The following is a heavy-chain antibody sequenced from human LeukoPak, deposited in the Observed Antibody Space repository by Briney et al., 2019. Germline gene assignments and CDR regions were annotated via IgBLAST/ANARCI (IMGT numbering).Heavy chain of an antibody. D-gene: IGHD6-13*01. CDR3: ARLGLGSYSSSWHLFDP. CDR2: IYYSGST. CDR1: GGSISSYY. V-gene: IGHV4-59*08. Sequence: SETLSLTCTVSGGSISSYYWSWIRQPPGKGLESIGYIYYSGSTNYNPSLKSRVTISVDTSKNQFSLKLSSVTAADTAVYYCARLGLGSYSSSWHLFDPWGQGTLVTVSS. J-gene: IGHJ5*02.